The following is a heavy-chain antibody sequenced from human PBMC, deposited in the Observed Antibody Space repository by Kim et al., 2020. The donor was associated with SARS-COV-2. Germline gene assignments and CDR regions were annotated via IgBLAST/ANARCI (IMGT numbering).Heavy chain of an antibody. CDR2: ISSSSSTI. Sequence: GGSLRLSCAASGFTFSSYSMNWVRQAPGKGLEWVSYISSSSSTIYYADSVKGRFTISRDNAKNSLYLQMNSLRDEDTAVYYCARERRPAASDDYNWFDPWGQGTLVTVSS. CDR3: ARERRPAASDDYNWFDP. D-gene: IGHD2-2*01. V-gene: IGHV3-48*02. CDR1: GFTFSSYS. J-gene: IGHJ5*02.